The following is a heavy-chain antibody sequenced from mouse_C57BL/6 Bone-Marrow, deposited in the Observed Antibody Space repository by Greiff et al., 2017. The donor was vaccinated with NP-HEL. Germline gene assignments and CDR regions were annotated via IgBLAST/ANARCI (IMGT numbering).Heavy chain of an antibody. CDR2: INPSTGGT. CDR3: AKSRWLLWYWYFDV. V-gene: IGHV1-42*01. CDR1: GYSFTGYY. Sequence: EVQLQQSGPELVKPGASVKISCKASGYSFTGYYMNWVKQSPEKSLEWIGEINPSTGGTTYNQKFKAKATLTVDKSSSTAYMQLKSLTSEDSAVYYCAKSRWLLWYWYFDVWGTGTTVTVSS. D-gene: IGHD1-1*02. J-gene: IGHJ1*03.